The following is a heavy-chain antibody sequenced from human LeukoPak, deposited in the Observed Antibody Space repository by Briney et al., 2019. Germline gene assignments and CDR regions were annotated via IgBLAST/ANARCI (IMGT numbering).Heavy chain of an antibody. CDR2: MSSSSRHI. J-gene: IGHJ5*02. V-gene: IGHV3-21*01. CDR3: ARGVGLGGWFDP. CDR1: GFTFSSYS. Sequence: GGSLRLSCAASGFTFSSYSMNWVRQAPAKGLDWVLSMSSSSRHIYYADSVKGRFTISRDNAKNSLYLQMNSLRVEDTAVYYCARGVGLGGWFDPWGQGTLVTVSS. D-gene: IGHD3-16*01.